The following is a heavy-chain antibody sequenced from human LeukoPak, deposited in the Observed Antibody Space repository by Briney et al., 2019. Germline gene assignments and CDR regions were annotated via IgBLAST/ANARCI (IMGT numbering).Heavy chain of an antibody. D-gene: IGHD4-17*01. CDR1: GFTFSSYA. J-gene: IGHJ4*02. Sequence: GGSLRLSCAASGFTFSSYAMGWVRQAPGKGLEWVSAISGSGGSTYYADSVKGRFTISRDNSKNTLYLQMNSLRAEDTALYYCAKANYGDYRTIDYWGQGTLVTVSS. CDR2: ISGSGGST. V-gene: IGHV3-23*01. CDR3: AKANYGDYRTIDY.